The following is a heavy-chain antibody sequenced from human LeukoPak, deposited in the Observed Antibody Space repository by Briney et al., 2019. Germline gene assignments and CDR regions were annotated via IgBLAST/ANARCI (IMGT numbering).Heavy chain of an antibody. Sequence: GASLRLSCAASGFTFSSYAMGWVRQAPGKGLEWVSAISGSAGSTYYADSLRGRFTISRDNSKNTLFLQMNRLRADDTAIYYCAKVVLAAAMNWGQGTLVTVSS. CDR2: ISGSAGST. CDR1: GFTFSSYA. J-gene: IGHJ4*02. CDR3: AKVVLAAAMN. D-gene: IGHD6-13*01. V-gene: IGHV3-23*01.